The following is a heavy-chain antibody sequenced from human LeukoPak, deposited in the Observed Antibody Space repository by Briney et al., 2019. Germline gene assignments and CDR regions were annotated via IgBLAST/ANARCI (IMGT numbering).Heavy chain of an antibody. J-gene: IGHJ4*02. CDR2: ISGSGGNT. CDR3: TEAGYLGSSVNFCDY. V-gene: IGHV3-23*01. CDR1: GFTFSSSA. Sequence: GGSLRLSCAPSGFTFSSSAMCWARQAPGKGLEWLSAISGSGGNTYYADSVKGRFTISRDNSQNTLSLQMNSLRAEDTAVYFCTEAGYLGSSVNFCDYWGRGTLVTVSS. D-gene: IGHD6-6*01.